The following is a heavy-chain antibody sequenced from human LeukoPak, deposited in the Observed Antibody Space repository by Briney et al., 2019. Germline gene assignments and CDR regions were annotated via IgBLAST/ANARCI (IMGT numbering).Heavy chain of an antibody. J-gene: IGHJ4*02. CDR1: GYTFTSYG. CDR3: ARVSLGYYYDSSGYYPPDY. CDR2: IGAYNGNT. D-gene: IGHD3-22*01. V-gene: IGHV1-18*01. Sequence: ASVKVSCKASGYTFTSYGISWVRQAPGQGLEWMGWIGAYNGNTNYAQKLQGRVTMTTDTSTSTAYMELRSLRSDDTAVYYCARVSLGYYYDSSGYYPPDYWGQGTLVTVSS.